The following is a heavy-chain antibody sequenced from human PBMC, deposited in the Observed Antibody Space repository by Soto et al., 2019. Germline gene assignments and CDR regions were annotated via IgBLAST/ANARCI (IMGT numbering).Heavy chain of an antibody. CDR3: ARPPVPKIYWDFDL. D-gene: IGHD6-6*01. Sequence: QVQLVESGGGVVQPGRSLRLSCAASGFTFSNYGMHWVRQAPGRGLEWVAVIWDDGSNKYYTDSVKGRFTISRDNSKNTLYLQMNSLRVEDTAVYYCARPPVPKIYWDFDLWGRGTRVAVSS. CDR1: GFTFSNYG. V-gene: IGHV3-33*01. J-gene: IGHJ2*01. CDR2: IWDDGSNK.